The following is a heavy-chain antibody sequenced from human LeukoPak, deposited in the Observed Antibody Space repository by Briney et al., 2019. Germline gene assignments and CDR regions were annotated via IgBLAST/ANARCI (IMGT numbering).Heavy chain of an antibody. CDR3: ATVRGVRYFDWLLEVHCFDY. CDR1: GYTLTELS. J-gene: IGHJ4*02. CDR2: FDPEDGET. D-gene: IGHD3-9*01. V-gene: IGHV1-24*01. Sequence: ASVKVSCKVSGYTLTELSMHWVRQAPGKGLEWMGGFDPEDGETIYAQKFQGRVTMTEDTSTDTAYMELSSLRSEDTAVYYCATVRGVRYFDWLLEVHCFDYWGQGTLVTVSS.